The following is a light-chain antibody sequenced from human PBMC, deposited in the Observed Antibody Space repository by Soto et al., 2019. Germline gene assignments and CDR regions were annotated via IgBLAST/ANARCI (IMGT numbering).Light chain of an antibody. Sequence: EIVLTQSPATLSLSLGERATLSCRASQSVSIYLAWYQQKPGQAPRLLIYDASNRATGIPARFSGSGSGTDFTLTISSQEPEDSAVYYCQQRTNWPITFGQGTRLEIK. CDR3: QQRTNWPIT. V-gene: IGKV3-11*01. CDR1: QSVSIY. J-gene: IGKJ5*01. CDR2: DAS.